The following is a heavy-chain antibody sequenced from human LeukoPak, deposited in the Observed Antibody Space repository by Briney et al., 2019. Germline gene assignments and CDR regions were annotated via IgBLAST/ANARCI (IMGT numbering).Heavy chain of an antibody. J-gene: IGHJ4*02. Sequence: ASVKVSCKASGYTFTGYYMHWVRQAPGQGLEWMGWINPNSGGTNYAQKFQGGVTMTRDTSISTAYMELSRLRSDDTAVYYCARATTRLVVAATLAYWGQGTLVTVSS. CDR3: ARATTRLVVAATLAY. D-gene: IGHD2-15*01. V-gene: IGHV1-2*02. CDR2: INPNSGGT. CDR1: GYTFTGYY.